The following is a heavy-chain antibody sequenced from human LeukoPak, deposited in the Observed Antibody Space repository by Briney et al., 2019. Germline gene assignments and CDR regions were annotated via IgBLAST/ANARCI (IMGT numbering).Heavy chain of an antibody. CDR2: IKSKTDGGTT. CDR1: GFTFSNAW. Sequence: GGSLRLSCAASGFTFSNAWMSWVRQAPGEGLEWVGRIKSKTDGGTTDYAAPVKGRFTISRDDSRNTLYLQMNSLKTEDTAVYYCTTDSGDIVVFAFDIWGQGTMVTVSS. D-gene: IGHD2-15*01. J-gene: IGHJ3*02. V-gene: IGHV3-15*01. CDR3: TTDSGDIVVFAFDI.